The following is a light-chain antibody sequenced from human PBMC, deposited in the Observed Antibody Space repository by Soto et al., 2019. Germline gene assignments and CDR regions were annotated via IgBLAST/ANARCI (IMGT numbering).Light chain of an antibody. Sequence: QSVLTQPPSVSAAPGQKVSISCSGSSSNIGNNSVAWYQHLPGTAPKLLIYDDNKRLSGIPDRFSGSKSGTSATLGITGRQTGDEADYYCGTWDTGLTPRWVFGTGTKLTVL. V-gene: IGLV1-51*01. J-gene: IGLJ1*01. CDR2: DDN. CDR1: SSNIGNNS. CDR3: GTWDTGLTPRWV.